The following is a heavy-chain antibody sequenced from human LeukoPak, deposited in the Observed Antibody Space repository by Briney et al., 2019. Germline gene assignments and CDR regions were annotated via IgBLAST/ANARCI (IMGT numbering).Heavy chain of an antibody. CDR2: ISYDGSNK. D-gene: IGHD6-19*01. CDR1: GFTFSSFG. J-gene: IGHJ4*02. V-gene: IGHV3-30*03. CDR3: ARDKYSSGWSNFDY. Sequence: GGSLRLSCAASGFTFSSFGMHWVRQAPGKGLEWVAVISYDGSNKYYADSVKGRFTISRDNSKNTLYLQMNSLRAEDTAVYYCARDKYSSGWSNFDYWGQGTLVTVSS.